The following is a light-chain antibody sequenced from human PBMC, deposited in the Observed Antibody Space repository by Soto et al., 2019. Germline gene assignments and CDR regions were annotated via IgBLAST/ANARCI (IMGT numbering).Light chain of an antibody. CDR2: EGT. Sequence: QSVLTQPASVSGSPGQSINISCTGTSSDVGGYDVVSWYQQHPGKAPKLIIYEGTKRPPGVSNRFSGSKSGNTASLTISGLQAEDEADYYCSSYTTSSTRVFGTGTKVTVL. V-gene: IGLV2-14*02. J-gene: IGLJ1*01. CDR1: SSDVGGYDV. CDR3: SSYTTSSTRV.